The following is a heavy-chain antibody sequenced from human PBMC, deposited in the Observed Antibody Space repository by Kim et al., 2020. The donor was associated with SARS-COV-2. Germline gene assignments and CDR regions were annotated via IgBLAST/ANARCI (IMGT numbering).Heavy chain of an antibody. CDR2: IYYSGST. D-gene: IGHD6-19*01. Sequence: SETLSLTCTVSGGSISSYFWTWIRQSPGKGLEWIGYIYYSGSTNYNPSVKSRVTISVDTSKNQFSLKLSSVTAADTAVYYCARGRGWRSGWYYFDYWGQGTLVTVSS. V-gene: IGHV4-59*01. CDR3: ARGRGWRSGWYYFDY. J-gene: IGHJ4*02. CDR1: GGSISSYF.